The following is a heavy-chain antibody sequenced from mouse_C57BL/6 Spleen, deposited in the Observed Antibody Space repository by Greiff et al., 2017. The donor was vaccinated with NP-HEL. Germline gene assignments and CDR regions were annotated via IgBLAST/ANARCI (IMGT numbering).Heavy chain of an antibody. J-gene: IGHJ2*01. Sequence: EVQLQQSGPGLVKPSQSLSLTCSVTGYSITSGYYWNWIRQFPGNKLEWMGYISYDGSNNYNPSLKNRISITRDTSKNQFFLKLNSVTTEDTATYYCARDHLLGLDYWGQGTTLTVSS. CDR1: GYSITSGYY. D-gene: IGHD2-1*01. V-gene: IGHV3-6*01. CDR3: ARDHLLGLDY. CDR2: ISYDGSN.